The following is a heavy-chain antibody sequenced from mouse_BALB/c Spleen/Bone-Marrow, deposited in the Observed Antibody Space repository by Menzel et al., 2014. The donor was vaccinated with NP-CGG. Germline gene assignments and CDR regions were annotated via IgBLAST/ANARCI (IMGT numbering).Heavy chain of an antibody. D-gene: IGHD2-14*01. CDR1: GFNIKDTY. CDR2: IDPANGNT. Sequence: VHVKQSGAELVKPGASAKLSCTASGFNIKDTYMHWVKQRPEQGLEWIGRIDPANGNTKYDPKFQGKATITADTSSNTASLQLSSLTSEDTAVYYCASYRYGWYFDVWGAGTTVTVSS. V-gene: IGHV14-3*02. CDR3: ASYRYGWYFDV. J-gene: IGHJ1*01.